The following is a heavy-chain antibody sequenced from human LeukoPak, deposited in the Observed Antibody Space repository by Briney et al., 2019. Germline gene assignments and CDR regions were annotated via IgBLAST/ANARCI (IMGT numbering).Heavy chain of an antibody. CDR1: GFTFSNYA. Sequence: GGSLRLSCAASGFTFSNYAMSWVRQAPGKGLEWVSDISGSGGSTYYADSVKGRFTISRHNSKDTLDLQMNSLRAEDTAVYYCAKHPIVGATGNFDYWGQGTLVTVSS. J-gene: IGHJ4*02. D-gene: IGHD1-26*01. CDR2: ISGSGGST. V-gene: IGHV3-23*01. CDR3: AKHPIVGATGNFDY.